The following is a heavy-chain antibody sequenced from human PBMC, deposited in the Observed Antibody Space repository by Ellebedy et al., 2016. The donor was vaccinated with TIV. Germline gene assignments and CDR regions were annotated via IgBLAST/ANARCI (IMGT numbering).Heavy chain of an antibody. V-gene: IGHV3-23*01. J-gene: IGHJ6*02. Sequence: PGGSLRLSCAASGFTFSSYTMIRVRQAPHKGLEWVSGISGSGRSTYYADSVKVRFAISRASSTNTLDLQMNRLTVEDTALYYCAKVVRGTYSSSFYYYGVDVWGQGTMVTVSS. D-gene: IGHD6-13*01. CDR3: AKVVRGTYSSSFYYYGVDV. CDR1: GFTFSSYT. CDR2: ISGSGRST.